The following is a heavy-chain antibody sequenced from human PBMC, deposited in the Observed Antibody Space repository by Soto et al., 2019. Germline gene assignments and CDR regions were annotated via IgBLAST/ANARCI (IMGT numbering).Heavy chain of an antibody. J-gene: IGHJ4*02. Sequence: PGESLNISCAASGFTFSTYAISWVHQAPGKGREWVSTISDSGGRTYYAASVKGRFTISRDNSKNTLYLPMNRLSAEDTALYYCAKFHGSGTYYNFPDYWGQGTLAPVSS. D-gene: IGHD3-10*01. V-gene: IGHV3-23*01. CDR2: ISDSGGRT. CDR3: AKFHGSGTYYNFPDY. CDR1: GFTFSTYA.